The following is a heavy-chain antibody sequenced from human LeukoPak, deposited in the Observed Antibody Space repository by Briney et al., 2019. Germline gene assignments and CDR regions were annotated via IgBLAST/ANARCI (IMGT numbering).Heavy chain of an antibody. D-gene: IGHD6-13*01. CDR2: ISSSSSTI. Sequence: GGSLRLSCAASGFTFSSYSMNWVRQAPGKGLEWVSYISSSSSTIYYADSVKGRFTISRDNAKNSLYLQMNSLRAEDTAVYYCARDPTGIAAAGYYWGQGTLVTVSS. CDR1: GFTFSSYS. CDR3: ARDPTGIAAAGYY. J-gene: IGHJ4*02. V-gene: IGHV3-48*01.